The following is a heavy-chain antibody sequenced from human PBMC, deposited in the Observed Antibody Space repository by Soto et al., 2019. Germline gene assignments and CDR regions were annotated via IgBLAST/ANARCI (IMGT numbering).Heavy chain of an antibody. CDR3: SRETLDSSRWGGGNWFDP. Sequence: QVQLVQSGAEVKKPGASVKVSCKASGYTFTSYGISWVRQAPGQGLEWMGWISAYNGNTNYAQKLQGRVTMTTETSTSTAYIELRRPRSNDTALEFLSRETLDSSRWGGGNWFDPWGQGTLVTVSS. D-gene: IGHD6-19*01. V-gene: IGHV1-18*04. CDR1: GYTFTSYG. CDR2: ISAYNGNT. J-gene: IGHJ5*02.